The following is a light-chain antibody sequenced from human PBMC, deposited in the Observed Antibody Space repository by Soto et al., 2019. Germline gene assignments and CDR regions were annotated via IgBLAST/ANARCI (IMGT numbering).Light chain of an antibody. V-gene: IGKV3-20*01. CDR2: GAS. CDR3: QQYGSSPWT. Sequence: ELVLTQSPGTLSLSAGERSTISCRSSQSVSSSYLAWYQQKPGQAPRLLIYGASSRATGIPDRFSGSGAGTDFTLTSSRLEPEDFAVYYCQQYGSSPWTFGQGTKVDI. J-gene: IGKJ1*01. CDR1: QSVSSSY.